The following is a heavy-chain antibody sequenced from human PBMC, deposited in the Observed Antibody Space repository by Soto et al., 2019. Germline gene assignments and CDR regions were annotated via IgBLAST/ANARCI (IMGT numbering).Heavy chain of an antibody. V-gene: IGHV4-59*01. CDR1: GGSIRSYY. D-gene: IGHD1-20*01. CDR3: VRSLPYNWSPINGWWFDP. CDR2: IYYSGST. J-gene: IGHJ5*02. Sequence: SETLSLTCIVSGGSIRSYYWSWIRQPPGKGLEWIGYIYYSGSTNYNPSLKSRVTISVDTSKNQFSLKLISVTAADTAVYYCVRSLPYNWSPINGWWFDPWGQGTLVTVSS.